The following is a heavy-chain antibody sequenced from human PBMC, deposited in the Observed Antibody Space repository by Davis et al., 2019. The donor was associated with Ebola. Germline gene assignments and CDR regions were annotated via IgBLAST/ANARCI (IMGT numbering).Heavy chain of an antibody. J-gene: IGHJ4*02. CDR1: GYTFTSYG. V-gene: IGHV1-18*01. Sequence: AASVTVSCKASGYTFTSYGITWVRQAPGQGPEWMGWISAYNGNTNYAQKLQGRVTMTTDTSTSTAYMELRSLRSDDTAVYYCARDSFILTGYHRGYFDYWGQGTLVTVSS. CDR3: ARDSFILTGYHRGYFDY. D-gene: IGHD3-9*01. CDR2: ISAYNGNT.